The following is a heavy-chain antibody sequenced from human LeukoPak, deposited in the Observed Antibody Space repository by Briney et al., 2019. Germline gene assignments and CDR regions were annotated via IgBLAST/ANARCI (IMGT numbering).Heavy chain of an antibody. J-gene: IGHJ3*02. D-gene: IGHD2-2*01. CDR2: IYPGDSDT. CDR1: GYSFTSYW. CDR3: ARVYCSSTSCPDDAFDI. V-gene: IGHV5-51*01. Sequence: GESLKISCKGSGYSFTSYWIGWVRQMPGKGLEWMGIIYPGDSDTRYSPSFQGQVTISADKSISTAYLQWSSLKASDTAMYYCARVYCSSTSCPDDAFDIWGQGTMVTVSS.